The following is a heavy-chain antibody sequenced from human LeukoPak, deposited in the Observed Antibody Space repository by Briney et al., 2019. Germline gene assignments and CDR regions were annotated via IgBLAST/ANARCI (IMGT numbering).Heavy chain of an antibody. D-gene: IGHD2-2*01. CDR3: AKGPDCSSTSCYENYFDY. CDR1: GFTFNSYA. V-gene: IGHV3-23*01. Sequence: GGSLRLSCAASGFTFNSYAMSWVRQAPGKGLEWVSAISGSGGSTYYADSVKGRFTISRDNSKNTLYLQMNSLRAEDTDVYYCAKGPDCSSTSCYENYFDYWGQGTLVTVSS. J-gene: IGHJ4*02. CDR2: ISGSGGST.